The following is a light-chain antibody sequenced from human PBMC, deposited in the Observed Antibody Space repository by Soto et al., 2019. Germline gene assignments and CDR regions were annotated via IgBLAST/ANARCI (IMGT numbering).Light chain of an antibody. CDR2: EGS. Sequence: QSALTQPASVSGSPGQSITISCTGTSSDVGSYILVSWYQQHPGKAPKVMIYEGSKRPSGVSNRFSGSKSGNTASLTISGLQAEDEADYYCCSYAGSSTVVFGGGTKLTVL. CDR3: CSYAGSSTVV. CDR1: SSDVGSYIL. V-gene: IGLV2-23*01. J-gene: IGLJ2*01.